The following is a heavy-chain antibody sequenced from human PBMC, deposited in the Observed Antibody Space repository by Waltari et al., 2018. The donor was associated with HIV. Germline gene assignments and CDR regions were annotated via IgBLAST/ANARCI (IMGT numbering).Heavy chain of an antibody. CDR1: GFTFTHDW. D-gene: IGHD2-15*01. CDR2: IKSEDDGGTT. CDR3: TSTGGGITDY. J-gene: IGHJ4*02. V-gene: IGHV3-15*01. Sequence: EVQLVESGGGLVKPGESRRLSCAASGFTFTHDWMSWVRQAPGKGLEWVGRIKSEDDGGTTDYAAPVKGRFTISRDDSKNALYLQMNSLKTEDTALYYCTSTGGGITDYWGQGTLVTVSS.